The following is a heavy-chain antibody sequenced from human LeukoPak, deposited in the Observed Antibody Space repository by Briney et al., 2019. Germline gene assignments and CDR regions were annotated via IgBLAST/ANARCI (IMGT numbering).Heavy chain of an antibody. J-gene: IGHJ4*02. Sequence: GGSLRLSCAASGFTFSSYSMNWVRQAPGKGLEWVSYISSSSSTIYYADSVKGRFTISRDNAKNSLYLQMNSLRAEDTAVYYCARSPYGSGSYYNLAYWGQGTLVTVSS. D-gene: IGHD3-10*01. V-gene: IGHV3-48*04. CDR3: ARSPYGSGSYYNLAY. CDR1: GFTFSSYS. CDR2: ISSSSSTI.